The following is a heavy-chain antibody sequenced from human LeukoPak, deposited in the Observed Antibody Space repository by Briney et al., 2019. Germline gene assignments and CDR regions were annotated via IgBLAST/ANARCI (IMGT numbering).Heavy chain of an antibody. CDR3: ARDHEMGVAPLDY. D-gene: IGHD3-3*01. J-gene: IGHJ4*02. CDR1: GGSISSYY. V-gene: IGHV4-38-2*02. Sequence: SETLSLTCTVSGGSISSYYWGWIRQPPGKGLEWIGSIYHSGSTYYNPSLKSRVTISVDTSKNQFSLKLSSVTAADTAVYYCARDHEMGVAPLDYWGQGTLVTVSS. CDR2: IYHSGST.